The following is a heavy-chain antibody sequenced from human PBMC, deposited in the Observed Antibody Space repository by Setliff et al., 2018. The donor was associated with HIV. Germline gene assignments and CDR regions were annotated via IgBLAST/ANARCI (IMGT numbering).Heavy chain of an antibody. Sequence: GASVKVSCKASGYTFTGYYMHWVRQAPGQGLEWMGRINPNSGGTNYAQKFQGRVTMTRDTSISTAYMELSRLRSDDTAVYYCARNFGLSPSGKYYYYYGMDIWGQGTTVTVSS. CDR2: INPNSGGT. CDR1: GYTFTGYY. D-gene: IGHD3-10*01. CDR3: ARNFGLSPSGKYYYYYGMDI. J-gene: IGHJ6*02. V-gene: IGHV1-2*06.